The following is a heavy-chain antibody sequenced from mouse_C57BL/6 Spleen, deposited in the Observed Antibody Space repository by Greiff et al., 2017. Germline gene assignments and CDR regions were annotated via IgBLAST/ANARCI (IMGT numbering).Heavy chain of an antibody. J-gene: IGHJ1*03. CDR1: GFTFSDYG. V-gene: IGHV5-17*01. Sequence: EVKLVESGGGLVKPGGSLKLSCAASGFTFSDYGMHWVRQAPEKGLEWVAYISSGSSTIYYADTVKGRFTISRDNAKNTLFLQMTSLRSEDTAMYYCASSYYYGSSQYFDVWGTGTPVTVSS. CDR2: ISSGSSTI. CDR3: ASSYYYGSSQYFDV. D-gene: IGHD1-1*01.